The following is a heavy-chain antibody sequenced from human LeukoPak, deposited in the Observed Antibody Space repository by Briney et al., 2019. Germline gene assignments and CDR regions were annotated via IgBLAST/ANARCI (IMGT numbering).Heavy chain of an antibody. CDR1: GGSISSSSYY. J-gene: IGHJ5*02. D-gene: IGHD3-3*01. CDR3: ARGGRRDFWSGYSPIDWFDP. Sequence: SETLSLTCTVSGGSISSSSYYWGWIRQPPGKGLEWIGSIYYGGSTFYNPSLRSRVTISLDRSKSQFSLKLRSVTAADTAVYYCARGGRRDFWSGYSPIDWFDPWGQGTLVTVSS. CDR2: IYYGGST. V-gene: IGHV4-39*07.